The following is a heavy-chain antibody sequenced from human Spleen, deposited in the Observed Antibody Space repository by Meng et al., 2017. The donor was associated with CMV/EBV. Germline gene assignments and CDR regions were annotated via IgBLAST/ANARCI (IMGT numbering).Heavy chain of an antibody. CDR3: AREAVWVY. D-gene: IGHD3-16*01. CDR2: IAADGSNQ. V-gene: IGHV3-30*04. J-gene: IGHJ4*02. CDR1: GLKFGMYG. Sequence: LGLSCAASGLKFGMYGMHWVRQSPGKGLEGVAVIAADGSNQYYADSVKGRFIVSRDNSKNTMYLQMNSLRIEDTAVYYCAREAVWVYWGQGTLVTVSS.